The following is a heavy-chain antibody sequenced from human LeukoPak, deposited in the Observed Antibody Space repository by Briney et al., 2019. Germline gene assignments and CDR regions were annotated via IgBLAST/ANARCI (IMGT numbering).Heavy chain of an antibody. Sequence: PSETLSLTCSVSGGSISSSSSYWGCLRQPPGKGLEWIGSIYYSGSSFDNPALKSRVTISVDTSKNQFSLKLSSVTAADTAVYYCARVRPSAAVAGIPNPNWFDPGGQGTLVTVSS. CDR1: GGSISSSSSY. CDR3: ARVRPSAAVAGIPNPNWFDP. V-gene: IGHV4-39*07. J-gene: IGHJ5*02. CDR2: IYYSGSS. D-gene: IGHD6-19*01.